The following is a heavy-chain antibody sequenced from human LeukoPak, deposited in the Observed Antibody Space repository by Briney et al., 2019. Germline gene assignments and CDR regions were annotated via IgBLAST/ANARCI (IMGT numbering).Heavy chain of an antibody. Sequence: GGSLRLSCAASGFTFSNYAMSWVRQAPGKGLEWVSLLTGSGGDTYYADSVKGRFTISRDNSKNTLYLQMNSLRAEDTAVYYCAKDRYGGTFDYWGQGTLVTVSS. D-gene: IGHD4-23*01. J-gene: IGHJ4*02. CDR3: AKDRYGGTFDY. V-gene: IGHV3-23*01. CDR2: LTGSGGDT. CDR1: GFTFSNYA.